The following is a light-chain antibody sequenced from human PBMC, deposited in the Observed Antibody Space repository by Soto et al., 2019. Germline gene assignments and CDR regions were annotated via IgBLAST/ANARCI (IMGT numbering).Light chain of an antibody. Sequence: EIVLTQSPGTLSLSPGERAALSCRASQSVSSTYLAWYQQKPGQAPRLLIYGASSRATGIPERFSGSGSGTDFTLTISRLEPEDFAVYYCQQHGSSQTFGGGTKVEIK. J-gene: IGKJ4*01. CDR3: QQHGSSQT. CDR2: GAS. CDR1: QSVSSTY. V-gene: IGKV3-20*01.